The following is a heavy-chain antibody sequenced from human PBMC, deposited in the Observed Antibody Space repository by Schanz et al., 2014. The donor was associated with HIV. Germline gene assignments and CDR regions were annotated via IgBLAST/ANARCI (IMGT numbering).Heavy chain of an antibody. Sequence: QVQLVESGGGVVQPGRSLRLSCAASGFTFSRYAMHWVRQPPGKGLDWVAVISFDGSTKYYADSVKGRFTISGDNSKNTLQLQMNSPTAEATALYYCAKYHIASGSYDYFDYWGQGTLVTVSS. CDR1: GFTFSRYA. J-gene: IGHJ4*02. CDR2: ISFDGSTK. CDR3: AKYHIASGSYDYFDY. V-gene: IGHV3-30-3*02. D-gene: IGHD3-10*01.